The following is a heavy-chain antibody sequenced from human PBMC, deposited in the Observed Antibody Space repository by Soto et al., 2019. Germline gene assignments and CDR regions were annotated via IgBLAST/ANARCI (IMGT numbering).Heavy chain of an antibody. CDR2: IKCSGGET. CDR1: GYTFTNYY. J-gene: IGHJ6*02. CDR3: ARIADCSITTCSFPSRFHIRGYYYYYGMDV. V-gene: IGHV1-46*01. D-gene: IGHD2-2*01. Sequence: ASVKVSCKTSGYTFTNYYMHWVRQAPGQGLEWMGIIKCSGGETTYAQRFLGRVTMTRDTSTSTVYMEVSSLRSEDTAVYYCARIADCSITTCSFPSRFHIRGYYYYYGMDVWGQGTTVTVSS.